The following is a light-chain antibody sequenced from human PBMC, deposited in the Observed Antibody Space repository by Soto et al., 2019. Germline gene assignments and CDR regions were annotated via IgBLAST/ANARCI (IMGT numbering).Light chain of an antibody. Sequence: QSVLTQPPSVSRAPGQRVTISCTGDNSNIGANYDVHWYQQVPGTAPKLLIYGNYNRPSGVPDRFSASKSGTSASLDITGLQAEDEADYYCQSFDSSRGIFGGGTKLTVL. CDR3: QSFDSSRGI. V-gene: IGLV1-40*01. J-gene: IGLJ2*01. CDR2: GNY. CDR1: NSNIGANYD.